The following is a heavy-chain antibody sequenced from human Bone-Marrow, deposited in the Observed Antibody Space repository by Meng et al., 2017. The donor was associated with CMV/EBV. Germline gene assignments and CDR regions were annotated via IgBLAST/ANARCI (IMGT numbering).Heavy chain of an antibody. CDR2: ISAYNGNT. J-gene: IGHJ6*02. CDR1: GYTFTSYG. D-gene: IGHD2-2*02. Sequence: ASVKVSCKASGYTFTSYGISWVRQAPGQGLEWMGWISAYNGNTNYAQKLQGRVTMTTDTSTSTAYMELRSLRSDDTAVYYCARLYIVVVPAAKPGLYGMDVWGQGTTVTVSS. CDR3: ARLYIVVVPAAKPGLYGMDV. V-gene: IGHV1-18*01.